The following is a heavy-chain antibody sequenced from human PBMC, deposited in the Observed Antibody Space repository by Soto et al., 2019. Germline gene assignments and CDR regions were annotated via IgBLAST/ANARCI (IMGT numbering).Heavy chain of an antibody. CDR2: IYYSGST. CDR1: GGSISSYY. J-gene: IGHJ5*02. CDR3: ARDVRGYCSSTSCYANWFDP. Sequence: QVQQQESGPGLVKPSETLSLTCTVSGGSISSYYWSWIRQPPRKGLEWIGYIYYSGSTNYNPSLKSRVTISVDTSKNQFSLKLSSVTAADTAVYYCARDVRGYCSSTSCYANWFDPWGQGTLVTVSS. D-gene: IGHD2-2*01. V-gene: IGHV4-59*01.